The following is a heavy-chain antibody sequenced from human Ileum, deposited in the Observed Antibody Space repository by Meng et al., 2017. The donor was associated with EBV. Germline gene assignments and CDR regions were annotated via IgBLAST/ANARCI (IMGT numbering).Heavy chain of an antibody. CDR2: MSYTGST. V-gene: IGHV4-61*08. D-gene: IGHD2-21*02. J-gene: IGHJ4*02. CDR1: NGSVSSYGYY. Sequence: QGQLQESGPGLVKPSETLSPTCSVSNGSVSSYGYYWTWIRQPPGKGLEWIGYMSYTGSTNYKSTLKSRVTISVDKSKNQFSLKLSSVTAADTAVYYCARERGGGDRGIQWGQGTLVTVSS. CDR3: ARERGGGDRGIQ.